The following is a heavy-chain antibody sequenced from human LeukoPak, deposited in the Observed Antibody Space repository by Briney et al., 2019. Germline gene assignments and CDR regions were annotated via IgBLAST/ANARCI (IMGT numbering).Heavy chain of an antibody. V-gene: IGHV5-51*01. CDR3: ARPLRFLEWSWFDP. CDR2: IYPGDSDT. D-gene: IGHD3-3*01. Sequence: GESLQISCKGSGSSFTSYWIGWVRPLPGKGLEWMGIIYPGDSDTRYSPSFQGQVTISADKSISTAYLQWSSLKASDTAMYYCARPLRFLEWSWFDPWGQGTLVTVSS. J-gene: IGHJ5*02. CDR1: GSSFTSYW.